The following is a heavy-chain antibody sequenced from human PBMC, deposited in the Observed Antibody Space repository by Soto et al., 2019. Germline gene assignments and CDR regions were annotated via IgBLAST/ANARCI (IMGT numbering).Heavy chain of an antibody. Sequence: QVQLVQSGAEVKKPGASVKVSCKASGYTFTSYGISWVRQAPGQGLEWMGWISAYNGNTNYAQKLRGRVTMTTDTSTSTAYMELRSLRSDDTAVYYCARVYDFWSGYHPNEYFQHWGQGTLVTVSS. CDR2: ISAYNGNT. CDR1: GYTFTSYG. V-gene: IGHV1-18*04. CDR3: ARVYDFWSGYHPNEYFQH. D-gene: IGHD3-3*01. J-gene: IGHJ1*01.